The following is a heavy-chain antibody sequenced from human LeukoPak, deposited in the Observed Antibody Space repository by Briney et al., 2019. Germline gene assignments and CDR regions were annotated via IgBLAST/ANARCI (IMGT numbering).Heavy chain of an antibody. CDR3: ARAVDQDFDY. Sequence: ASVKVSCKTSGFSITDYFMHWVRQAPGQGLEWTGMINPSDGFTRQAQKFEGRVTITSDTSTSTAYMEMSSLTSEDTAVYYCARAVDQDFDYWGQGALVTVSS. CDR2: INPSDGFT. D-gene: IGHD3/OR15-3a*01. V-gene: IGHV1-46*01. CDR1: GFSITDYF. J-gene: IGHJ4*02.